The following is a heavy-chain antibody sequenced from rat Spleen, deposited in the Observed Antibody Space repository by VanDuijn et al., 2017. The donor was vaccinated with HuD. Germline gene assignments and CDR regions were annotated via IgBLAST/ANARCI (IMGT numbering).Heavy chain of an antibody. V-gene: IGHV5-29*01. D-gene: IGHD1-11*01. J-gene: IGHJ2*01. CDR1: GFTFSNYG. CDR2: ISYDGGSS. CDR3: ARQEGTFDY. Sequence: EVQLVESGGGLVQPGDSLKLSCAASGFTFSNYGMAWVRQAPTKGLEWVASISYDGGSSYYRDSVKGRFTISRDNAKSTLYLQMDSLRSEDTATYYCARQEGTFDYWGQGVMVTVSS.